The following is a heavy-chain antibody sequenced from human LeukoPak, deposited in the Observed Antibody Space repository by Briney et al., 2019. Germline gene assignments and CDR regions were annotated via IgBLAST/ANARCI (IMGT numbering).Heavy chain of an antibody. D-gene: IGHD3-9*01. CDR2: IYYSGST. J-gene: IGHJ5*02. CDR3: ARDRYFDWLPNNNWFDP. V-gene: IGHV4-59*11. CDR1: GGSISSHY. Sequence: SETLSLTCTVSGGSISSHYWSWIRQPPGKGLEWIGYIYYSGSTNYNPSLKSRVTISVDTSKNQFSLKLSSVTAADTAVYYCARDRYFDWLPNNNWFDPWGQGTLVTVSS.